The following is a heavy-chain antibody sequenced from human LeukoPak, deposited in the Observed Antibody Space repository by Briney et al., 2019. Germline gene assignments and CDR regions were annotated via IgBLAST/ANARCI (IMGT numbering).Heavy chain of an antibody. V-gene: IGHV4-59*01. Sequence: PSETLSLTCTVSGGSISSYYWSWIRQPPGKGLEWIGYIYYSGSTNYNPSLKCRVTISVDTSKNQFSLKLSSVTAADTAVYYCARGGYSYGTPYYFDYWGQGTLVTVSS. CDR1: GGSISSYY. D-gene: IGHD5-18*01. CDR2: IYYSGST. CDR3: ARGGYSYGTPYYFDY. J-gene: IGHJ4*02.